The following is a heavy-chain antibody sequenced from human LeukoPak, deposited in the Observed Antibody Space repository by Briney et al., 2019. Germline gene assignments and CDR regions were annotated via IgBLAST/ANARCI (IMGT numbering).Heavy chain of an antibody. CDR1: GGTFSSYA. Sequence: SVKVSCKASGGTFSSYAISWVRQAPGQGLEWMGRIIPILGIANYAQKFQGRVTITADKSTSTAYMELSSLRSEDTAVYYCARNARHRFWLVHDHNYMDVWGKGTTVTVSS. J-gene: IGHJ6*03. CDR3: ARNARHRFWLVHDHNYMDV. CDR2: IIPILGIA. D-gene: IGHD3-9*01. V-gene: IGHV1-69*04.